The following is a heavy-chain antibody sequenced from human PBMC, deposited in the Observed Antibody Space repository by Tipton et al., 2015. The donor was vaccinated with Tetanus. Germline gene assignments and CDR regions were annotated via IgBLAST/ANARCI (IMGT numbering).Heavy chain of an antibody. V-gene: IGHV1-8*02. CDR3: ASGSSIRHGLDV. CDR1: GYTFTSYG. J-gene: IGHJ6*02. CDR2: LNPKSGSA. Sequence: QSGPEVKKPGASVKVSCKASGYTFTSYGLNWVRKAAGRGFEWMGWLNPKSGSAAYAPRFQGRVTMTTNTSITTAFMEVASLTYEDTAVYYCASGSSIRHGLDVWGHGTLVTVSS. D-gene: IGHD2-2*01.